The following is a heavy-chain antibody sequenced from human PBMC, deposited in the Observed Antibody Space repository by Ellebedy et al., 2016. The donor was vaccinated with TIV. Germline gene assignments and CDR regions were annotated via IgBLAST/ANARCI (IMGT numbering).Heavy chain of an antibody. CDR3: NTGWAFDD. CDR1: GLIVNNAY. J-gene: IGHJ3*01. Sequence: GGSLRLSXEASGLIVNNAYMTWVRQAPGKGLEWIGRIQSRSEGGTAAYAAPVKGRVIIPRDESEDKLFLQMYSLRPEDTGVYYCNTGWAFDDWGQGTMVTVSS. CDR2: IQSRSEGGTA. V-gene: IGHV3-15*05.